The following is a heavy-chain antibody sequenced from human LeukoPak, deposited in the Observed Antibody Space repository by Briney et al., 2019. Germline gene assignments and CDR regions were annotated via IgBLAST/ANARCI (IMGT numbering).Heavy chain of an antibody. CDR1: GYTFTAYY. J-gene: IGHJ4*02. CDR2: IDPRSGAT. D-gene: IGHD1-1*01. Sequence: GASVKVSCKASGYTFTAYYIHWVRRAPGQGLEWMGWIDPRSGATKCTQKFQGRVTMTRDTSISTVYLELNGLTFDDTAVYYCATDNHGTLDYWGQGTLVTVSS. CDR3: ATDNHGTLDY. V-gene: IGHV1-2*02.